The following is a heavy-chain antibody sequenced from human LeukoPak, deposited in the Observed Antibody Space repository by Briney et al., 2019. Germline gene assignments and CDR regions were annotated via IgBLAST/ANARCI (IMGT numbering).Heavy chain of an antibody. Sequence: SQTLSLTCTVSGGSISSGSYYWSWIRQPAGKGLEWIGRIYTSGSTNYNPSLKSRVTISVDTSKNQFSLKLSSVTAADTAVYHCASQLRDFWSGYYEGWFDPWGQGTLVTVSS. V-gene: IGHV4-61*02. CDR1: GGSISSGSYY. CDR3: ASQLRDFWSGYYEGWFDP. CDR2: IYTSGST. D-gene: IGHD3-3*01. J-gene: IGHJ5*02.